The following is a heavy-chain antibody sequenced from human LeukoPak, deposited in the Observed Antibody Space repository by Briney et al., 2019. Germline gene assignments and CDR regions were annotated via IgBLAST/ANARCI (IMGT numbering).Heavy chain of an antibody. J-gene: IGHJ3*02. D-gene: IGHD3-16*01. Sequence: SETLSLTCTVSDDSISDYYRGWIRQPPGKGLEWIGYFHNSGTSTYNPSLKSRVTISADTSKNQFSLKLSSVTAADTAVYYCARDEGGVVKVPFDIWGQGTMVTVSS. CDR1: DDSISDYY. V-gene: IGHV4-59*01. CDR2: FHNSGTS. CDR3: ARDEGGVVKVPFDI.